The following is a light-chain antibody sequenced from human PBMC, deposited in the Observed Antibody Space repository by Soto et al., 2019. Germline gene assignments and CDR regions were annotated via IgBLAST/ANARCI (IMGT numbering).Light chain of an antibody. CDR1: QNVXSNE. J-gene: IGKJ1*01. Sequence: IVLTQCPGTLSLSLGERATLPCRASQNVXSNEIALYQQKLGEAPRLPXDGASSRATGSPERLSGSGSGTDFTLTISRLEPEDFAVYFCHQFGSSPQTFGHGTKVDIK. V-gene: IGKV3-20*01. CDR2: GAS. CDR3: HQFGSSPQT.